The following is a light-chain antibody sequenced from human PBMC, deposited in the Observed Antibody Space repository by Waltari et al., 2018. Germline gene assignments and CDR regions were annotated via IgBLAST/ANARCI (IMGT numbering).Light chain of an antibody. CDR3: QSTDNSGTYVV. CDR1: ALPRQS. Sequence: SYELTQPPSVSVSPGQTARIPCSGDALPRQSSFWYQQRSGQAPVLVIYKDTERPSGIPEGFSGSSSGTRVTLTISGVQAQDEADYYCQSTDNSGTYVVFGGGTKLTVL. J-gene: IGLJ2*01. CDR2: KDT. V-gene: IGLV3-25*03.